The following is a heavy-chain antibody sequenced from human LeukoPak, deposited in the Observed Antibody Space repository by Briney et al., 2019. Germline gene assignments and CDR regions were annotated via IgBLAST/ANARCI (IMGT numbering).Heavy chain of an antibody. CDR3: ARGSNRSNWD. CDR1: SGSISSYY. V-gene: IGHV4-59*12. D-gene: IGHD1-26*01. J-gene: IGHJ4*02. CDR2: IYYSGST. Sequence: SETLSLTCTVSSGSISSYYWSWIRQPPGKGLEWIGYIYYSGSTNYNPSLKSRVTISVDTSKNQFSLQLNSMTPEDTAVYYCARGSNRSNWDWGQGTRVTVSS.